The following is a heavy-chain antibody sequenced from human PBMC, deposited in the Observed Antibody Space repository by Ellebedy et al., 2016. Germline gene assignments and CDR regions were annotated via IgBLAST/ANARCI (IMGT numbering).Heavy chain of an antibody. Sequence: GESLKISXVVSGFPFYNYRMHWVRQTPGKGLEWVSRIDYDGSNTVYPDSVRGRFTVSRDNARNTLYLQLSSLRAEDTAVYYCSTTIVAGTNYWGQGTLVTVSS. CDR3: STTIVAGTNY. V-gene: IGHV3-74*01. CDR2: IDYDGSNT. J-gene: IGHJ4*02. CDR1: GFPFYNYR. D-gene: IGHD6-19*01.